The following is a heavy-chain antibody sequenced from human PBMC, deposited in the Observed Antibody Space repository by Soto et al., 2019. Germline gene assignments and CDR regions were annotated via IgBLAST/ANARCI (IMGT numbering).Heavy chain of an antibody. J-gene: IGHJ4*02. V-gene: IGHV3-30*18. CDR3: AKGLGSPKDHPFAEVGD. D-gene: IGHD7-27*01. CDR1: GFTFSSYG. CDR2: ISYDGSNK. Sequence: QVQLVESGGGVVQPGRSLRLSCAASGFTFSSYGMHWVRQAPGKGLEWVAVISYDGSNKYYADSVKGRFTISRDNSKNXXYLQMNSLRAEDTAVYYCAKGLGSPKDHPFAEVGDWGQGTLVTVSS.